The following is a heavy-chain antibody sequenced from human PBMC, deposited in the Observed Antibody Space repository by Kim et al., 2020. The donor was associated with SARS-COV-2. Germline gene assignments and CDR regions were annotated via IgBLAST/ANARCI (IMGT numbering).Heavy chain of an antibody. CDR2: IYYSGST. Sequence: SETLSLTCTVSGGSISSYSWSWIRQPPGKGLEWIGYIYYSGSTNYNPSLKSRLTTSVDTSKNQFSLKLSSVTAADTAALYCSTETAWEAFGIWAHATNVT. CDR3: STETAWEAFGI. CDR1: GGSISSYS. J-gene: IGHJ3*02. V-gene: IGHV4-59*01. D-gene: IGHD1-26*01.